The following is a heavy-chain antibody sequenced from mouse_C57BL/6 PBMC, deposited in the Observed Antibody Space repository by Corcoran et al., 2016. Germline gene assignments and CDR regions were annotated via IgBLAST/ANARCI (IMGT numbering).Heavy chain of an antibody. Sequence: EVQLQQSGPELVKPGASVKIPCKASGYTFTDYNMDWVKQSHGKSLEWIGDINPNNGGTSYNQKFKGKATLTVDKSSSTAYMELRSLTSEDSAVYYCVYSNYVSYWYFDVWGTGTTVTVSS. CDR1: GYTFTDYN. J-gene: IGHJ1*03. V-gene: IGHV1-18*01. CDR2: INPNNGGT. D-gene: IGHD2-5*01. CDR3: VYSNYVSYWYFDV.